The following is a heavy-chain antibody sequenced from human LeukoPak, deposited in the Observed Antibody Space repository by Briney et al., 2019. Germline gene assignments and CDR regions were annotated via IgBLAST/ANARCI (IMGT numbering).Heavy chain of an antibody. Sequence: ASVKVSCKASGYTFTSYGMSWVRQAPGQGLEWMGWISAYNGNTNYAQKLQGRVTMTTDTSTSTAYMELRSLRSDDTAVYYCARDHYYDSSGYASPFDYWGQGTLVTVSS. CDR3: ARDHYYDSSGYASPFDY. D-gene: IGHD3-22*01. CDR1: GYTFTSYG. V-gene: IGHV1-18*01. CDR2: ISAYNGNT. J-gene: IGHJ4*02.